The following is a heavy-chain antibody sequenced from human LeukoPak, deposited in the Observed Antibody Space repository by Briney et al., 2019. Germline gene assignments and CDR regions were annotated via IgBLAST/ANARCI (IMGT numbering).Heavy chain of an antibody. J-gene: IGHJ4*02. V-gene: IGHV3-23*01. CDR1: GFTFSSYA. D-gene: IGHD3-16*01. Sequence: GGSLRLSCAASGFTFSSYAMGWVRQAPGKGLEWVSAISGNGDTYYADSVKGRFTISRDNSKNTLYLQMNSLTAADTAVYFCAKTLGDWPTTLDYWGRGTLVTVSS. CDR3: AKTLGDWPTTLDY. CDR2: ISGNGDT.